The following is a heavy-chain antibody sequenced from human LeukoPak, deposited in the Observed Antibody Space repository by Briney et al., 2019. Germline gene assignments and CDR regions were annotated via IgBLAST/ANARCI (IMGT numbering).Heavy chain of an antibody. D-gene: IGHD3-10*01. V-gene: IGHV3-66*01. Sequence: GGSLRLSCAASGFTFSSYSMNWVRQAPGRGLEWDSVIYSGGSTYYADSVKGRFTISRDNSKNTLFLQMNSLRAGDTAVYYCARGTVTMVDYWGQGTLVTVSS. CDR3: ARGTVTMVDY. J-gene: IGHJ4*02. CDR1: GFTFSSYS. CDR2: IYSGGST.